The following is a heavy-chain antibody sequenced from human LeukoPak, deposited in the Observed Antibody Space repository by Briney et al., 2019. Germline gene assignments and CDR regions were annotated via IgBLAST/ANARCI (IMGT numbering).Heavy chain of an antibody. Sequence: EGSLRLSCAASGFTFSANAMNWVRQAPGKGLEWVSSITSRGNSAYYADSVKGRFTISRDNAKNSLYLQMNSLRAEDTAVYYCATRYFDLDYWGQGTLVTVSS. CDR1: GFTFSANA. CDR2: ITSRGNSA. J-gene: IGHJ4*02. CDR3: ATRYFDLDY. V-gene: IGHV3-23*01. D-gene: IGHD3-9*01.